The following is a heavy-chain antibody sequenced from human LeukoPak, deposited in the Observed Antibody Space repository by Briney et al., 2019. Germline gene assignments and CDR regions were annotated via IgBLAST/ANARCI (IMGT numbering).Heavy chain of an antibody. V-gene: IGHV1-18*01. Sequence: ASVKVSCKASGYTFTSYGISWVRQAPGQGLEWMGWISAYNGNTNYAQKLQGRVTMTTDTSTSTAYMELRSLRSDDTAVYYGARYPAAIQTRCWFHPRGQGTLVTVSS. J-gene: IGHJ5*02. CDR1: GYTFTSYG. CDR2: ISAYNGNT. D-gene: IGHD2-2*01. CDR3: ARYPAAIQTRCWFHP.